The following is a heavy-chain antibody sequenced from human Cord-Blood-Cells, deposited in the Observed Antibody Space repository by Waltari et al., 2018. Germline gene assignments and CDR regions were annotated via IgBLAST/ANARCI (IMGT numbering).Heavy chain of an antibody. V-gene: IGHV3-33*01. D-gene: IGHD5-12*01. CDR2: IWYDGSNK. CDR3: ARDGSRGGDGYNYRYYYYMDV. CDR1: GFTFSSYG. J-gene: IGHJ6*03. Sequence: QVQLVESGGGVVQPGRSLRLSCAASGFTFSSYGMHWVRQAPGKGLEWVAVIWYDGSNKYYADSVKGRFTISRDNSKNTLYLQMNSLRAEDTAVYYCARDGSRGGDGYNYRYYYYMDVWGKGTTVTVSS.